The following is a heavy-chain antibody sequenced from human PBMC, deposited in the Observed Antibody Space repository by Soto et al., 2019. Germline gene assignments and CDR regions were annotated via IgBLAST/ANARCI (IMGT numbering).Heavy chain of an antibody. CDR3: ARAPKYYDISGPLDY. J-gene: IGHJ4*02. CDR1: GGTFSSYT. V-gene: IGHV1-69*02. D-gene: IGHD3-9*01. Sequence: QVQLVQSGAEVKKPGSSVKVSCKASGGTFSSYTISWVRQAPGQGLEWMGRIIPILGIANYAQKFQGRVTITANKCTSTAYMERSSLRSEDTAVYYCARAPKYYDISGPLDYWGQGTLVTVSS. CDR2: IIPILGIA.